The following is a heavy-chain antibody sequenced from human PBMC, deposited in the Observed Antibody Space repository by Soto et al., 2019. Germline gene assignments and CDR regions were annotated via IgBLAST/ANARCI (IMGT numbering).Heavy chain of an antibody. CDR3: ARNNWNQYSSDY. CDR2: ISYDGSNK. Sequence: PGGSLRLSCAASGFTFKNYAMHWVRQGPGKGLEWVAVISYDGSNKYYADSVKGRFTISRDNSKNTLSLQMNSLTAEDTTVYYCARNNWNQYSSDYWGQGTPVTVSS. CDR1: GFTFKNYA. J-gene: IGHJ4*02. V-gene: IGHV3-30-3*01. D-gene: IGHD1-20*01.